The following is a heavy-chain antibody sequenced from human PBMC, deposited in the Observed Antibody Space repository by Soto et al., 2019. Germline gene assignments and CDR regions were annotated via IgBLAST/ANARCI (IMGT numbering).Heavy chain of an antibody. J-gene: IGHJ5*02. V-gene: IGHV2-5*01. CDR1: GFSFSTSGVG. CDR2: IYWNDDR. Sequence: QITLKESGPTLVKPTQTLTLTCTFSGFSFSTSGVGMGWIRQPPGKALEWLALIYWNDDRRYSPSLKSRLTITKDTSKNQVFLTMTNMDPVDTATYYCVSGSFPNWFDPWGQGILVTVSS. CDR3: VSGSFPNWFDP. D-gene: IGHD3-10*01.